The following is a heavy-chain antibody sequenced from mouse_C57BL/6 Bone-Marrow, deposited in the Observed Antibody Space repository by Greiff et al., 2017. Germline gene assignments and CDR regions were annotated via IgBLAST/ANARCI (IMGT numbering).Heavy chain of an antibody. J-gene: IGHJ3*01. V-gene: IGHV1-82*01. CDR3: ARWPWYFPAY. CDR2: IYPGDGDT. D-gene: IGHD2-1*01. Sequence: QVQLQQSGPELVKPGASVKISCKASGYAFSSSWMNWVKPRPGKGLEWIGRIYPGDGDTNYNGKFKGKATLTADKSSSTAYMQLSSLTSDDSAVYFCARWPWYFPAYWGQGTLVTVSA. CDR1: GYAFSSSW.